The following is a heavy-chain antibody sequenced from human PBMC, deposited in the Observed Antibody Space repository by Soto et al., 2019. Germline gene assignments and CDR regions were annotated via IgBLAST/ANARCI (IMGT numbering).Heavy chain of an antibody. Sequence: SETLSLTCTVSGGSMSSYYWSWIRQRAGKGLEWIGRIYASGSTDYNPSFKSRVTMSIDMSKNQFSLKLSSVTAADTAVYFCARVKTVDYYGMGVWGQGTTVTVS. CDR1: GGSMSSYY. V-gene: IGHV4-4*07. J-gene: IGHJ6*02. CDR3: ARVKTVDYYGMGV. CDR2: IYASGST.